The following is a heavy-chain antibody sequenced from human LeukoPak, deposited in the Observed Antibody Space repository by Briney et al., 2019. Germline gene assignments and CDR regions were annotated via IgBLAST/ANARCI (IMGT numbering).Heavy chain of an antibody. D-gene: IGHD6-6*01. CDR1: GGSISSYY. J-gene: IGHJ4*02. Sequence: SETLSLTCTLSGGSISSYYWSWIRQPAGKGLEWIGRIYTSGSTNYNPSLKSRVTMSVDTSKNQISLKVNSVTAADTAVYYCARESYSSSYLFDFSGQGTLVTVSS. CDR2: IYTSGST. CDR3: ARESYSSSYLFDF. V-gene: IGHV4-4*07.